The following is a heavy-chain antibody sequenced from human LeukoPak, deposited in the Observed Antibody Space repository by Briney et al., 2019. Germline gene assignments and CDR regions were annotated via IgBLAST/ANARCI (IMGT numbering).Heavy chain of an antibody. V-gene: IGHV3-7*05. CDR2: IKQDGSEK. CDR1: GFTFSSYW. J-gene: IGHJ4*02. CDR3: AREGRVYSGSYFTYFDY. Sequence: GGSLRLSRAASGFTFSSYWMSRVRQAPGKGLEWVANIKQDGSEKYYVDSVKGRFTISRDNAKNSLYLQMNSLRAEDTAVYYCAREGRVYSGSYFTYFDYWGQGTLVTVSS. D-gene: IGHD1-26*01.